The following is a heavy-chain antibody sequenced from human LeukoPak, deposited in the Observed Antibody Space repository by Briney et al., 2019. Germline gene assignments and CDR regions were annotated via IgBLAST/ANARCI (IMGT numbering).Heavy chain of an antibody. Sequence: SHTLSLTCTFSGGSISSSSYFWGWIRQPPGKGLEWIGSIYYSGSTYYNPSLKSRVTISVDTSKNQFSPKLSSVTAADTAVYYCARPSGYCRHDAFDIWGQGTMVTVSS. V-gene: IGHV4-39*01. CDR1: GGSISSSSYF. D-gene: IGHD3-22*01. CDR3: ARPSGYCRHDAFDI. CDR2: IYYSGST. J-gene: IGHJ3*02.